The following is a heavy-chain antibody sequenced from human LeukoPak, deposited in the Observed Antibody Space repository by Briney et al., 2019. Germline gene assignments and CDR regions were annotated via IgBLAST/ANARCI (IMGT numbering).Heavy chain of an antibody. CDR2: INHSGST. J-gene: IGHJ4*02. CDR3: ARGRGSSWPFGY. Sequence: SETLSLTCAVYGGSFSGYYWSWIRQPPGKGLEWIGEINHSGSTNYNPSLKSRVTISVDASKNQFSLKLSSVTAADTAVYYCARGRGSSWPFGYWGQGTLVTVPS. CDR1: GGSFSGYY. V-gene: IGHV4-34*01. D-gene: IGHD6-13*01.